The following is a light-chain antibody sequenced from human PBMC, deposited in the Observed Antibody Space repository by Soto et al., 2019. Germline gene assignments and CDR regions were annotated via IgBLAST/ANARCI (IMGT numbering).Light chain of an antibody. CDR1: QSISDY. CDR2: AAS. CDR3: QHNYAAMYT. Sequence: DIQLTQSPSSLSASVGDRVTITCRASQSISDYLNWYQHRPGKAPNLLIYAASSLHTGVPSRFSGRGSGTDFTLTISSLQPEDFATYYCQHNYAAMYTFGQGTKLEI. J-gene: IGKJ2*01. V-gene: IGKV1-39*01.